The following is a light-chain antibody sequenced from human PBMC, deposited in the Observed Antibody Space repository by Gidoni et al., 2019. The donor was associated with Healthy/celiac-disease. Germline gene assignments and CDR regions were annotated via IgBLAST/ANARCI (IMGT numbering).Light chain of an antibody. V-gene: IGLV3-21*02. CDR2: DDS. CDR3: QVWDSSSDHPYV. CDR1: NIGSKS. J-gene: IGLJ1*01. Sequence: SYVLTQPPSVSVPPGQTARLTWGGNNIGSKSVHWYQQKPGQAPVLVVYDDSDRPSGIPERFSGSNSGNTATLTISRVEAGDEADYYCQVWDSSSDHPYVFGTGTKVTVL.